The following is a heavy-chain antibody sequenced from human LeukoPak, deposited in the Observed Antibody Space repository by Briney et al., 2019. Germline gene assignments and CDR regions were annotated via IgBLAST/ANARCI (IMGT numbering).Heavy chain of an antibody. J-gene: IGHJ4*02. CDR2: IKSDGSST. CDR1: GFTFSNYW. V-gene: IGHV3-74*01. Sequence: GGSLRLSCAASGFTFSNYWMHWVRQAPGKGPVWVSRIKSDGSSTRFADSVQGRFTISRDNGKNTVYLQMNSLRAEDTAVYYCARGGDASNWYPGYFDYWGQGALVTVSS. D-gene: IGHD6-13*01. CDR3: ARGGDASNWYPGYFDY.